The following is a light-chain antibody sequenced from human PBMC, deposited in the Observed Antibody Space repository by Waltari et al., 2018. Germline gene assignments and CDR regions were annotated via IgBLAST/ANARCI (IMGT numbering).Light chain of an antibody. CDR2: AAV. V-gene: IGKV1-9*01. CDR3: QQLNSYPFT. Sequence: DIQLTQSPSFLSASVGARVTITCRASQGINSYLAWYQQKPGKAPKLLIYAAVTLQTGVPSRFSGSESGTEFTLTISSLQPEDFATYYCQQLNSYPFTFGPGTKVAIK. J-gene: IGKJ3*01. CDR1: QGINSY.